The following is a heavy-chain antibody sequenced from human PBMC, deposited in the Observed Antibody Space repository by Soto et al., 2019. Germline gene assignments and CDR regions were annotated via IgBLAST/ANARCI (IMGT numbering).Heavy chain of an antibody. J-gene: IGHJ6*02. CDR3: ARGPRRYCSSTSCYSSHGMDV. CDR1: GGSISSGDYY. CDR2: IYYSGST. Sequence: SETLSLTSTVSGGSISSGDYYWSWIRQPPGKGLEWIGYIYYSGSTYYNPSLKSRVTISVDTSRNQSSLKLSSVTAADTAVYYCARGPRRYCSSTSCYSSHGMDVWGQGTTVTVSS. V-gene: IGHV4-30-4*01. D-gene: IGHD2-2*01.